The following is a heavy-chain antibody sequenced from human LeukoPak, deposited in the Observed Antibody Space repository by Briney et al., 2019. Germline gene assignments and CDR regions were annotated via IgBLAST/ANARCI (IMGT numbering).Heavy chain of an antibody. J-gene: IGHJ5*02. D-gene: IGHD3-3*01. CDR3: AKLRGTHRPGFWSGYYTDPGWFDP. CDR1: GFTFSSYG. Sequence: PGGSLRLSCAASGFTFSSYGMHWLRQAPGKGLEWVAFIRYDGSNKYYADSVKGRCTISRDNSKNTLYLQMNSLRVEDTAVYYCAKLRGTHRPGFWSGYYTDPGWFDPWGQGTLVTVSS. CDR2: IRYDGSNK. V-gene: IGHV3-30*02.